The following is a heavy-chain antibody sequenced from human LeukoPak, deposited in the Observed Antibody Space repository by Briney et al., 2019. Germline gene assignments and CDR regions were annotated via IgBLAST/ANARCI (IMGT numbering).Heavy chain of an antibody. Sequence: SETLSLTCTVSSGSINSYYWSWIRQPPGKGLEWIGYISFDGTTNYSPSLKSRVIISVDTSQNHFSLNLNSVTAADTAIYYCARQVGSGRFDFWGQGIVVTVSP. CDR3: ARQVGSGRFDF. CDR1: SGSINSYY. V-gene: IGHV4-59*08. D-gene: IGHD1-26*01. J-gene: IGHJ4*02. CDR2: ISFDGTT.